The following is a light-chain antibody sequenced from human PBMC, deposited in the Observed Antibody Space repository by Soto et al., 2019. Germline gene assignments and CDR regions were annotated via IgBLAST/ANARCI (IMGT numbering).Light chain of an antibody. CDR2: EVT. Sequence: QSALTQPASVSRSPGQSITISCTGTSSDIGNYNLVSWYQQHPGRAPKLLISEVTKRPSGVSHRFSGSKSGNTASLTISGLQAEDEADYYCCSHAQTDASLVVFGGGTKVTVL. V-gene: IGLV2-23*02. J-gene: IGLJ2*01. CDR1: SSDIGNYNL. CDR3: CSHAQTDASLVV.